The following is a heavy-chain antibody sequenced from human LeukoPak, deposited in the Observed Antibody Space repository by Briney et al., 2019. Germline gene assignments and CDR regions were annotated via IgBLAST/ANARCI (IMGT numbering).Heavy chain of an antibody. V-gene: IGHV4-59*01. CDR3: ARSEYDFWSGSNSVYFDY. D-gene: IGHD3-3*01. CDR2: IYYSGST. Sequence: SETLSLTCTVSGGSIGSYYWSWLRQPPGKGLEWIGYIYYSGSTNYNPSLKSRVTISVDTSKNQFSLKLSSVTAADTAVYYCARSEYDFWSGSNSVYFDYWGQGTLVTVSS. J-gene: IGHJ4*02. CDR1: GGSIGSYY.